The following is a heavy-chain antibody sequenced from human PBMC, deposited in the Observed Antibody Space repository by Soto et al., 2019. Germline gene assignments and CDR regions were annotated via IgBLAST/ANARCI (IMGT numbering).Heavy chain of an antibody. CDR1: GFTFSSYD. CDR2: IGVADDT. CDR3: TRGAFDV. Sequence: EVQLVESGGGLIQPGGSLRLSCAASGFTFSSYDMHWVRQTPGEGLEWVSAIGVADDTYYQDFVKGRFTISRENAKNSLYLQINSLRAGDTAVYYCTRGAFDVWGQGTMVTVSS. V-gene: IGHV3-13*01. J-gene: IGHJ3*01.